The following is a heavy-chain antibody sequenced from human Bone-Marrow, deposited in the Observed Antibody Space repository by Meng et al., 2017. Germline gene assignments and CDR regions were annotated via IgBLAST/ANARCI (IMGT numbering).Heavy chain of an antibody. CDR1: GFIFDDYG. V-gene: IGHV3-20*04. D-gene: IGHD4-17*01. Sequence: GESLKISCAASGFIFDDYGMSWVRQAPGKGLEWVSGINWNGGSTGYEDSVKGRFTISRDNAKNSLYLQMNSLRAEDTALYYCATSTVTTVIGAFDIWGQGTMVTVSS. CDR3: ATSTVTTVIGAFDI. CDR2: INWNGGST. J-gene: IGHJ3*02.